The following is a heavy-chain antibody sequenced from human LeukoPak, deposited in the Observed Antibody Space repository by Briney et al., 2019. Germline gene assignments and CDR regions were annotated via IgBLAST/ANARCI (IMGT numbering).Heavy chain of an antibody. CDR2: INHSGST. Sequence: SETLSLTCAVYGGSFSGYYWSWIRQPPGKGLEWIGEINHSGSTNYNPSLKSRVTISVDTSKNQFSLKLSSVTAADTAVYYCARGVKGITMIVVNFDYWGQGTPATVSS. CDR3: ARGVKGITMIVVNFDY. J-gene: IGHJ4*02. CDR1: GGSFSGYY. V-gene: IGHV4-34*01. D-gene: IGHD3-22*01.